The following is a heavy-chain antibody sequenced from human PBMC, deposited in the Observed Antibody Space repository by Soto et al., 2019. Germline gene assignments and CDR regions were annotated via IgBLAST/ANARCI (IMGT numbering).Heavy chain of an antibody. CDR3: ARRRPTGYYNY. J-gene: IGHJ4*02. Sequence: QVQLVESGGALVKPGGSLRLSCAASGFPFSDYYMSWIRQAPGKGLEWVSSIGSSSSYTNYADSVKGRVTISRDNAKNSLYLQMNILRAEDTPVYYCARRRPTGYYNYWGQGTLVSVSA. CDR2: IGSSSSYT. CDR1: GFPFSDYY. V-gene: IGHV3-11*05. D-gene: IGHD3-9*01.